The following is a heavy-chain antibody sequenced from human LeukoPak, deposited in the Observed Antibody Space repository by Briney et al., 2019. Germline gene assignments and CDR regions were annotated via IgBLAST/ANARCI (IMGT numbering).Heavy chain of an antibody. CDR2: TQNKANSYTM. Sequence: GGSLRLSCAVSGLIFSDQYMDWVRQAPGKGLEWVGRTQNKANSYTMDYVASVRGRFTISRDDSKNSLSLQMNSLKTEDTAVYYCVRRNYVAFDIWGQGTMVIVSS. J-gene: IGHJ3*02. D-gene: IGHD1-7*01. CDR1: GLIFSDQY. CDR3: VRRNYVAFDI. V-gene: IGHV3-72*01.